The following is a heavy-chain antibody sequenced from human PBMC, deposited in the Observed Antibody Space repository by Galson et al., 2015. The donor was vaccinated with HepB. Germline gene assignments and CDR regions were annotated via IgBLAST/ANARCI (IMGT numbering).Heavy chain of an antibody. CDR2: INSDGSST. CDR3: ARGTLYSSSFQNDY. V-gene: IGHV3-74*01. Sequence: SLRLSCAASGFTFSSYWMHWVRHAPGKGLVWVSRINSDGSSTSYADSVKGRFTISRDNAKNTLYLQMNSLRAEDTAVYYCARGTLYSSSFQNDYWGQGTLVTVSS. CDR1: GFTFSSYW. D-gene: IGHD6-13*01. J-gene: IGHJ4*02.